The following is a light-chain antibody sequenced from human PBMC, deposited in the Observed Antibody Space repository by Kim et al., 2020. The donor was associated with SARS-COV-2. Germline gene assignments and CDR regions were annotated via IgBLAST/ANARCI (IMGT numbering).Light chain of an antibody. CDR1: SSVVGCYNY. J-gene: IGLJ2*01. Sequence: GPSVTISCAGTSSVVGCYNYVSYYQQHPGKAPILIIYDVSRRPSGFPGRFSCSNSGKAAFLAVSGLQAEDEADYYSSSYAGSNIVVFGGGTQLTVL. V-gene: IGLV2-8*01. CDR3: SSYAGSNIVV. CDR2: DVS.